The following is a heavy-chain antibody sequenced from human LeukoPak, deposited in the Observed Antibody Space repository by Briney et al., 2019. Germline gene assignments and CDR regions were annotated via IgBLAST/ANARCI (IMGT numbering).Heavy chain of an antibody. CDR2: ISSSGSTI. CDR1: GFTFSDYY. Sequence: GGSLRLSCAASGFTFSDYYMSWLRQAPGKGLEWVSYISSSGSTIYYADSVKGRFTISRDNAKNSLYLQMNSLRAEDTAVYYCARALPIAYCGGDCPPHWGQGTLVTVSS. D-gene: IGHD2-21*02. V-gene: IGHV3-11*04. CDR3: ARALPIAYCGGDCPPH. J-gene: IGHJ4*02.